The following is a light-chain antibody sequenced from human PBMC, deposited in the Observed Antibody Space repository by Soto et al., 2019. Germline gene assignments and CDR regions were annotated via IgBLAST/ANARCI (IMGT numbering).Light chain of an antibody. CDR1: SSDVGGYNY. J-gene: IGLJ1*01. V-gene: IGLV2-14*01. CDR3: TSSASSSIYV. CDR2: DVS. Sequence: QSALAQPASVSGSPGQSIAISCTGTSSDVGGYNYVSWYQQHPGKAPKLMVYDVSNRPSGVSNRFSGSKSGNTASLTISGLQAEDEADYYSTSSASSSIYVFGTRTKVT.